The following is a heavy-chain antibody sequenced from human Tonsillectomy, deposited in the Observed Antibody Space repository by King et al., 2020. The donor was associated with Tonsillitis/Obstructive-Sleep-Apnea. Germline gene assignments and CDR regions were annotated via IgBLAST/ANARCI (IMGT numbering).Heavy chain of an antibody. CDR2: ISYDGNNK. CDR1: GFSFSSYA. D-gene: IGHD3-3*01. Sequence: HVQLVESGGGVVQPGRSLRLSCAASGFSFSSYAMHWVRQAPGKGLEWVAVISYDGNNKYYADSVKGRFTISRDNSKNTLYLQMNSLRAEDTAVYYCARKALDQYYDFWSGPRVYYCFDYWGQGTLVTVSS. J-gene: IGHJ4*02. CDR3: ARKALDQYYDFWSGPRVYYCFDY. V-gene: IGHV3-30*04.